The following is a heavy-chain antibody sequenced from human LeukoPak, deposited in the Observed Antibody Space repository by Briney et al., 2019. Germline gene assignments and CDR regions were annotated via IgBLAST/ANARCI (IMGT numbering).Heavy chain of an antibody. CDR1: GFMFSSNM. V-gene: IGHV3-7*01. CDR2: IEEDGSEK. D-gene: IGHD2/OR15-2a*01. J-gene: IGHJ4*02. Sequence: PGGSLRLSRVVSGFMFSSNMMTWVRQAPGKGLEWVANIEEDGSEKHYVDSVKGLSTISRDNAKNSLYLQMNSLRAEDTAVYYCATGGRRYYADWGQGTLVTVSS. CDR3: ATGGRRYYAD.